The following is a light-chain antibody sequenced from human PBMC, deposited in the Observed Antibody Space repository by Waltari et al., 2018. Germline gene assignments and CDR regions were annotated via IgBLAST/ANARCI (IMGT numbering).Light chain of an antibody. Sequence: SYELTQPSSVSVSPGQTARITCSGDVMSKKYGRWLQQKPGQAPVVGIYKDSERTSGLPERFSGSSSGTTVTLTISGAQVEDEADYYCYSAADKYWVFGGGTKLTVL. CDR1: VMSKKY. V-gene: IGLV3-27*01. CDR2: KDS. CDR3: YSAADKYWV. J-gene: IGLJ3*02.